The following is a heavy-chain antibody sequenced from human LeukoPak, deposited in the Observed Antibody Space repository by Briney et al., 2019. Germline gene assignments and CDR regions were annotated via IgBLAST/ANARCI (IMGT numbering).Heavy chain of an antibody. CDR3: ARDYDILTGYFRGGFDY. D-gene: IGHD3-9*01. CDR2: ISGSGTFI. CDR1: GFTFSSYS. V-gene: IGHV3-21*04. Sequence: PGGSLRLSCAASGFTFSSYSMNWVRQAPGKGLEWLSFISGSGTFIYYADSVKGRFTISRDNAKKSLYLQMNSLRAEDTAVYYCARDYDILTGYFRGGFDYWGQGTLVTVSS. J-gene: IGHJ4*02.